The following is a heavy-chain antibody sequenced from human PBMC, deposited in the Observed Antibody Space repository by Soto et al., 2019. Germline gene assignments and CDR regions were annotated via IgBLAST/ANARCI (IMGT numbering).Heavy chain of an antibody. Sequence: ASVKVSCKASGYAFNRYGLTWVRQAPGQWLEWMGWISAYNFNTNYAQNLQCIVTMTTDTSTSTAYMELRNLNSDDTAVYYCARSYCSTSTCYSYWFAPWGQGTLVTVSS. D-gene: IGHD2-2*02. V-gene: IGHV1-18*04. CDR2: ISAYNFNT. J-gene: IGHJ5*02. CDR3: ARSYCSTSTCYSYWFAP. CDR1: GYAFNRYG.